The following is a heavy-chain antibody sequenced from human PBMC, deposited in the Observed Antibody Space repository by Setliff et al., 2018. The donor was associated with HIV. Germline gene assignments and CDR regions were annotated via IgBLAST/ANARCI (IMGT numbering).Heavy chain of an antibody. CDR2: MDSSGNT. J-gene: IGHJ4*02. D-gene: IGHD1-20*01. CDR3: VRQGHWYIPWYFDY. V-gene: IGHV4-39*07. Sequence: SGTLSLTCTVSGGSITYSSYYWGWIRQPPGKGLEWIGSMDSSGNTYYSPSLRSRVTLSLDTSKNHISLHLSSVTAADTAVYYCVRQGHWYIPWYFDYWGQGALVTVSS. CDR1: GGSITYSSYY.